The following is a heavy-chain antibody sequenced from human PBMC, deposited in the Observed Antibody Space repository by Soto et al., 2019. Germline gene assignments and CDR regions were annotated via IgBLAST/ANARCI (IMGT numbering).Heavy chain of an antibody. CDR2: IRSKANSYAT. Sequence: GGSLRLSCAASGFTFSGSAMHWVRQASGKGLEWVGRIRSKANSYATAYAASVKGRFTISRDDSKNTAYLQMNSLKTEDTAVYYCTRQPDIVGVVAASSVYGMDVWGQGTTVTVSS. CDR3: TRQPDIVGVVAASSVYGMDV. CDR1: GFTFSGSA. J-gene: IGHJ6*02. V-gene: IGHV3-73*01. D-gene: IGHD2-15*01.